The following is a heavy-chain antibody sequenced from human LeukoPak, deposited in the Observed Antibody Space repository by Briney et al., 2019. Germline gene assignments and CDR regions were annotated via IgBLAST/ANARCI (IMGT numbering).Heavy chain of an antibody. D-gene: IGHD3-22*01. CDR1: GFTFDNYA. CDR3: AKDTAPHYYDSTGYTYFHY. Sequence: PGGSLRLSCAASGFTFDNYAMNWVRQAPGKGLEWVSGISGSGGNTDYADSVKGRFTISRDNSKNTLYLQMNSLRAEDTAVYYCAKDTAPHYYDSTGYTYFHYWGQGTLVTVSS. J-gene: IGHJ4*02. CDR2: ISGSGGNT. V-gene: IGHV3-9*01.